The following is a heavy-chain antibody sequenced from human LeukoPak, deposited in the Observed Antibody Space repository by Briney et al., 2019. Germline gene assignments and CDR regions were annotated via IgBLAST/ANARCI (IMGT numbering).Heavy chain of an antibody. CDR3: APDHCRGNICPPPLDY. Sequence: GVSLRLSRAASGHSLRMNDISCVTGAPGRGLGCGSNISGSGGIIVYADSVKGRFTISRDNSRNSLYLQMNRLRVEDTAVYYCAPDHCRGNICPPPLDYWGQGTLVTVSS. J-gene: IGHJ4*02. D-gene: IGHD2-2*01. CDR1: GHSLRMND. V-gene: IGHV3-23*01. CDR2: ISGSGGII.